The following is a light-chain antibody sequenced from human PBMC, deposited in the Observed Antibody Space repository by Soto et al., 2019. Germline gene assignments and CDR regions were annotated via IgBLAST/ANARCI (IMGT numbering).Light chain of an antibody. CDR3: QQSYKMPS. J-gene: IGKJ5*01. CDR2: ATS. Sequence: DIQMTQSPSSLSASVGHRLTLTCRASRNVSIYLNWYQHKPGKCPTLLIHATSNLQIGFPSRFSGSGSGTEFTLTISSLEPEDFGTYYCQQSYKMPSVGQGTRLEIK. V-gene: IGKV1-39*01. CDR1: RNVSIY.